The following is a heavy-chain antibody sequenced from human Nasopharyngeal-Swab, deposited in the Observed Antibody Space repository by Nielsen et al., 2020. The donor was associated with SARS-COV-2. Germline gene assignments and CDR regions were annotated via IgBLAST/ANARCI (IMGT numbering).Heavy chain of an antibody. CDR1: GFSLSTSGVG. CDR2: IDWDDDK. J-gene: IGHJ3*02. D-gene: IGHD4-17*01. Sequence: SGPTLVKPTQTLTLTCTFSGFSLSTSGVGVGWIRQPPGKALEWLARIDWDDDKYYSTSLKTRLTISKDTSKNQVVLTMTNMDPVDTATYYCARIRATVNAFDIWGQGTMVTVSS. CDR3: ARIRATVNAFDI. V-gene: IGHV2-70*11.